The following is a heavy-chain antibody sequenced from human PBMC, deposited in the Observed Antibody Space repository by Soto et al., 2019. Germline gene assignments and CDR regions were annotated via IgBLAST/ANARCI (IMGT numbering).Heavy chain of an antibody. D-gene: IGHD2-21*02. Sequence: ASVKVSCKASGGTFSTYTITWVRQAPGQGLEWMGRIIPIIGIINYAQKFQGRVTITADKFTGTAYMELTRLRSDDTAVYYCARGGDVNYYHGMDVWGQGTTVTVSS. CDR1: GGTFSTYT. CDR3: ARGGDVNYYHGMDV. CDR2: IIPIIGII. J-gene: IGHJ6*02. V-gene: IGHV1-69*02.